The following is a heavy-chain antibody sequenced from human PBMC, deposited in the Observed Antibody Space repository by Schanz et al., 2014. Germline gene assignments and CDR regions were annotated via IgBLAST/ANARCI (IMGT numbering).Heavy chain of an antibody. CDR3: ARPALWFGDNCFDP. J-gene: IGHJ5*02. Sequence: EVQLVQSGGGLVQPGGSLRLSCAASGFGFSSYSMNWVRQAPGKGLEWVSYISSSSSTRYYADSVKGRFTISRDNAKNSLFLQMNSLRAEDTAVYYCARPALWFGDNCFDPWGQGTLVTVSS. V-gene: IGHV3-48*01. CDR2: ISSSSSTR. CDR1: GFGFSSYS. D-gene: IGHD3-10*01.